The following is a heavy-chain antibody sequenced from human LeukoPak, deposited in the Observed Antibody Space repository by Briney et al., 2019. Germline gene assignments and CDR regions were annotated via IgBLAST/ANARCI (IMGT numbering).Heavy chain of an antibody. CDR2: ISYDGRNK. CDR3: AKDQMNHGDYYYGMDV. CDR1: GFTFSSYG. J-gene: IGHJ6*02. D-gene: IGHD4-17*01. V-gene: IGHV3-30*18. Sequence: PGGSLRLSCAASGFTFSSYGMHWVRQAPGKGLEWVAVISYDGRNKYYADSVKGRFTISRDNSKNTLYLQMNSLRAEDTAVYYCAKDQMNHGDYYYGMDVWGQGTTVTVSS.